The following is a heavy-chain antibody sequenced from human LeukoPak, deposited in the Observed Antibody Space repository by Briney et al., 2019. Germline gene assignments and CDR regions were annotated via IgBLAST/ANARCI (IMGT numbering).Heavy chain of an antibody. D-gene: IGHD3-22*01. CDR3: ARDLGQYYDTRDNWFDP. V-gene: IGHV4-34*01. Sequence: PSETLSLTCAVYGGSFSGYYWSWIRQPPGKGLEWIGEINHSGSTNYNPSLKSRVAISVDTSKNQFSLKLSSVTAADTAVYYCARDLGQYYDTRDNWFDPWGQGTLVTVSS. J-gene: IGHJ5*02. CDR2: INHSGST. CDR1: GGSFSGYY.